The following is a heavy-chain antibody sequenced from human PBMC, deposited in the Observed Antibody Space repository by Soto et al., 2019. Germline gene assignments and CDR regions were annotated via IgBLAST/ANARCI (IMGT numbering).Heavy chain of an antibody. V-gene: IGHV4-39*01. D-gene: IGHD1-26*01. Sequence: SETLSLTCTVSGGSISSNSHYWGWIRQPPGKGLEWIGSIFHIGSTKYSASLKSRVTISVDTSKDQFSLRLSSVTVADTAVYYCARLFTGTYYIDSLGHGTLVTVSS. J-gene: IGHJ5*01. CDR1: GGSISSNSHY. CDR2: IFHIGST. CDR3: ARLFTGTYYIDS.